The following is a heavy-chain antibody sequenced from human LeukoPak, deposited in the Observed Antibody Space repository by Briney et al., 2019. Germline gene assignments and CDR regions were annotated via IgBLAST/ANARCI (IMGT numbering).Heavy chain of an antibody. CDR2: INRDGTGT. Sequence: GGSLRLSCAPSGFIFSDYWFHWVRQTPGQGLVWVAAINRDGTGTSHADSVRGRFTVSRDNAKNTLYLQLNSLRADDTAVYYCARGLSYAVAYGDYWGQGTLVIVSS. CDR3: ARGLSYAVAYGDY. J-gene: IGHJ4*02. V-gene: IGHV3-74*01. D-gene: IGHD6-19*01. CDR1: GFIFSDYW.